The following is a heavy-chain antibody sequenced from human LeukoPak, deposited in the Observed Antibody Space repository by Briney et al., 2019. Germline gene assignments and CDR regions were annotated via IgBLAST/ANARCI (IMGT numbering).Heavy chain of an antibody. V-gene: IGHV4-39*01. CDR1: GGSISSSSYY. J-gene: IGHJ6*03. CDR2: LHYIGRP. Sequence: PSETLSLTRTVSGGSISSSSYYWGWIRQPPGKGLEWIGSLHYIGRPYYNPSLKSGVIISVGTSKNQFALKLSSVTAADTAVYYCGRQVSEGDFWSGYYSYYYYMDVWGKGTTVTVCS. CDR3: GRQVSEGDFWSGYYSYYYYMDV. D-gene: IGHD3-3*01.